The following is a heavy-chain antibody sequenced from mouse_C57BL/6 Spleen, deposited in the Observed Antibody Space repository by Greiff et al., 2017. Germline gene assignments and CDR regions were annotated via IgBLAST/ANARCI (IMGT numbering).Heavy chain of an antibody. J-gene: IGHJ3*01. Sequence: DVHLVESGEGLVKPGGSLKLSCAASGFTFSSYAMSWVRQTPEKRLEWVAYISSGGDYIYYADTVKGRFTISRDNARNTLYLQMSSLKSEDTAMYYCTRGPYDYLFAYWGQGTLVTVSA. CDR3: TRGPYDYLFAY. CDR1: GFTFSSYA. CDR2: ISSGGDYI. D-gene: IGHD2-4*01. V-gene: IGHV5-9-1*02.